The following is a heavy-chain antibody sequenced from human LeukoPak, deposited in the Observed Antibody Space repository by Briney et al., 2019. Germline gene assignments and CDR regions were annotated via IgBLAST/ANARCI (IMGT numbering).Heavy chain of an antibody. CDR3: AKDCSGGSCYGRGGY. D-gene: IGHD2-15*01. CDR2: ISYDGSNK. J-gene: IGHJ4*02. Sequence: PGRSLRLSCAASGFTFSSYGMHWVRQAPDKGLEWVAVISYDGSNKYYADSVKGRFTISRDNPKNTLYLQMNSLRAEDTAVYYCAKDCSGGSCYGRGGYWGQGTLVTVSS. CDR1: GFTFSSYG. V-gene: IGHV3-30*18.